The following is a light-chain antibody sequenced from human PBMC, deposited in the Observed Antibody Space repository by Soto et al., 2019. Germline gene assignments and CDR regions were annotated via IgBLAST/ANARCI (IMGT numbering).Light chain of an antibody. CDR3: QVWVIDSDDVI. CDR1: KLGHQY. J-gene: IGLJ2*01. V-gene: IGLV3-1*01. Sequence: SYELTQSPSVSVSPGQTASITCFGDKLGHQYVSWYQQRPGQSPVLVIYENNKRPSGIPERLSGSNSGNPATLTISGTQPMDEADYYCQVWVIDSDDVIFGGGTKLTVL. CDR2: ENN.